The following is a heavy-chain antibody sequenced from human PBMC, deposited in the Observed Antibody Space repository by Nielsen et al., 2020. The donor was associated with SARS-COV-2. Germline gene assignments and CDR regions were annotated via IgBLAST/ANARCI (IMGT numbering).Heavy chain of an antibody. CDR1: GFTFSDYY. V-gene: IGHV3-11*06. CDR2: ISSSSSYT. CDR3: PSWSKG. J-gene: IGHJ4*02. Sequence: GEALKISCAASGFTFSDYYMSWIRQAPGKGLEWVSYISSSSSYTNYADSVKGRFTISRDNAKNSLYLQMNSLGAEDMAVYYCPSWSKGWGQGTLVTVSS.